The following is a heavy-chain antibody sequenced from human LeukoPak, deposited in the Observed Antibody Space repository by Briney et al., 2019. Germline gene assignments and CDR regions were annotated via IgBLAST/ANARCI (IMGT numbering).Heavy chain of an antibody. CDR2: IYYNGIT. J-gene: IGHJ3*02. CDR3: ARGYYYDNSGYPDALDI. Sequence: SETLSLTCTVSGDSISPYYWSWLRQPPGKCLEWIGYIYYNGITSYKPSLKGRVTISVDTSKKQFALKLSSVTDADTAVYYCARGYYYDNSGYPDALDIRGQGTMVTVSS. CDR1: GDSISPYY. D-gene: IGHD3-22*01. V-gene: IGHV4-59*01.